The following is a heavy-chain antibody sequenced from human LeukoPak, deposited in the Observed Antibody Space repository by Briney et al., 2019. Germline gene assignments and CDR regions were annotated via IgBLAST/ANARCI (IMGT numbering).Heavy chain of an antibody. CDR1: GGSISSYY. Sequence: SETLSLTCAVSGGSISSYYWSWIRQPPGKGLEWIGYIYYSGSTNYNPSLKSRVTISVDTSKNQFSLKLSSVTTADTAVYYCARYLAGGPFDYWGQGTLVTVSS. J-gene: IGHJ4*02. D-gene: IGHD2-8*02. CDR3: ARYLAGGPFDY. V-gene: IGHV4-59*01. CDR2: IYYSGST.